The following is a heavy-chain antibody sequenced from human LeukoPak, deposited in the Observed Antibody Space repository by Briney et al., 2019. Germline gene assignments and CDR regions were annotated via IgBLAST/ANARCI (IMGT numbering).Heavy chain of an antibody. CDR2: ISGSGGST. J-gene: IGHJ4*02. V-gene: IGHV3-23*01. CDR1: GFTFSSYG. CDR3: AKGLEIAVAGTGFDY. Sequence: GGSLRLSCAASGFTFSSYGMSWVRRAPGKGLEWVSAISGSGGSTYYADSVKGRFTISRDSSKNTLYLQMNSLRAEDTAVYYCAKGLEIAVAGTGFDYWGQGTLVTVSS. D-gene: IGHD6-19*01.